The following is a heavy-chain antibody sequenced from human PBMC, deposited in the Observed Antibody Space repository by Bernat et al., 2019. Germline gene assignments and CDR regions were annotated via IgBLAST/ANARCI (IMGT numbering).Heavy chain of an antibody. Sequence: QVQLVQSGAEVKKPGSSVKVSCKASGGTFSSYTISWVRQAPGQGLEWMGRIIPILGIANYAQKFQGRVTITADKSKSTAYMELSSLRSEDTAVYYCARTPEHLYDFWSGYLDAFDIWGQGTMVTVSS. CDR1: GGTFSSYT. CDR2: IIPILGIA. V-gene: IGHV1-69*02. D-gene: IGHD3-3*01. CDR3: ARTPEHLYDFWSGYLDAFDI. J-gene: IGHJ3*02.